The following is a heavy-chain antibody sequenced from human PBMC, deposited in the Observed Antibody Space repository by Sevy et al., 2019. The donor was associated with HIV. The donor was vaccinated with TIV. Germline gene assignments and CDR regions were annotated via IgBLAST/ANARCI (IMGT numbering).Heavy chain of an antibody. CDR3: ARDPQGYTYYYYGMDV. CDR2: ISAYNGNT. Sequence: ASVKVSCKASGYTFTSYGISWVRQAHGQGLEWMGWISAYNGNTNYAQKLQGRVTMTTDTSTSTAYMELRSLRSDDTAVYYCARDPQGYTYYYYGMDVWGQGTTVTVSS. D-gene: IGHD2-2*02. CDR1: GYTFTSYG. J-gene: IGHJ6*02. V-gene: IGHV1-18*01.